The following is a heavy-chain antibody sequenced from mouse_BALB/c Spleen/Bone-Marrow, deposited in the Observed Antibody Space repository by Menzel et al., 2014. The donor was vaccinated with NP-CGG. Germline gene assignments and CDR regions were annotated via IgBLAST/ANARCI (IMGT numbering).Heavy chain of an antibody. Sequence: VQLQQSGAELVRPGSSVKISCKASGYAFSSYWMNWVKQRPGQGLEWIGQIHPGEGDTNYNGKFKVKATLTADKSSSTANMQLSSLTSEDSAVYFCARGGITVDYWGQGTTLTVSS. CDR1: GYAFSSYW. CDR2: IHPGEGDT. V-gene: IGHV1-80*01. J-gene: IGHJ2*01. CDR3: ARGGITVDY.